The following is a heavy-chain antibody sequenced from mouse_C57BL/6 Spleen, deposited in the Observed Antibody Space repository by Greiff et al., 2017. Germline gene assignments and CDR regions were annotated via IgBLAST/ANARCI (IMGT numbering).Heavy chain of an antibody. D-gene: IGHD2-3*01. Sequence: DVKLVESGGGLVKPGGSLKLSCAASGFTFSHYGMHWVRQAPVKGLEWVAYISSGSSTIHYAEPVKGNFTISRDTAKNTLFLHMTSLRSEDAAMYYCARNDGYYVCAMDYWGQGTSVTVSS. V-gene: IGHV5-17*01. CDR1: GFTFSHYG. CDR3: ARNDGYYVCAMDY. CDR2: ISSGSSTI. J-gene: IGHJ4*01.